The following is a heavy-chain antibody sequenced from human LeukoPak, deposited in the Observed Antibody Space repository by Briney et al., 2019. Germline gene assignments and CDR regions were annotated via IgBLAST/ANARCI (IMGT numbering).Heavy chain of an antibody. D-gene: IGHD3-9*01. V-gene: IGHV3-21*01. CDR3: AREDILTGYYNNWFDP. Sequence: GGSLRLSCTASGFTFGDYAMSWFRQAPGKGLEWVSSISSSSSYIYYADSVKGRFTISRDNAKNSLYLQMNSLRAEDTAVYYCAREDILTGYYNNWFDPWGQGTLVTVSS. CDR1: GFTFGDYA. CDR2: ISSSSSYI. J-gene: IGHJ5*02.